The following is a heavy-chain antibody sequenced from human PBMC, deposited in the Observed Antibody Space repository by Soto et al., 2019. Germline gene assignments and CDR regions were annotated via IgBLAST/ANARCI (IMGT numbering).Heavy chain of an antibody. CDR2: IKSKTDGGTT. V-gene: IGHV3-15*07. Sequence: GGSLRLSCAASGFTFSNAWMNWVRQAPGKGLEWVGRIKSKTDGGTTDYAAPVKGRFTISRDDSKNKLYLQMNSLKTEDTAVYYCTTAVPQLYYYDSSGYWLWGQGTLVTVSS. CDR1: GFTFSNAW. J-gene: IGHJ4*02. CDR3: TTAVPQLYYYDSSGYWL. D-gene: IGHD3-22*01.